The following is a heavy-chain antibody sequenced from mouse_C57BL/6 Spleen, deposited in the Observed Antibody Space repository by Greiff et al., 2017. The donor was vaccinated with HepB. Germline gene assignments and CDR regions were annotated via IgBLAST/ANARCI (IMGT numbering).Heavy chain of an antibody. CDR2: ISSGSRTI. CDR3: ARGLGDYFDY. V-gene: IGHV5-17*01. CDR1: GFTFSDYG. D-gene: IGHD4-1*01. J-gene: IGHJ2*01. Sequence: EVKLVESGGGLVKPGGSLKLSCAASGFTFSDYGMHWVRQAPEKGLEWVAYISSGSRTIYYADTVKGRFTISRDNAKNTLFLQMTSLRSEDTAMYYCARGLGDYFDYWGQGTTLTVSS.